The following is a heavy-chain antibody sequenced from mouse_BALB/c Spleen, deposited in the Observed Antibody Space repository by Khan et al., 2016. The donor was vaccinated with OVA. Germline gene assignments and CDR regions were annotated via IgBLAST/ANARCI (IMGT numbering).Heavy chain of an antibody. J-gene: IGHJ2*01. CDR2: ISSGSSTI. V-gene: IGHV5-17*02. Sequence: EVELVASGGGLVQPGGSRKLSCAASGFTFSRFGMHWVRQAPEKGLEWVAYISSGSSTIYYGDTVKGRFTISRDNPKNTLFLQMTSLRSEDTAMYYCARDSNFDYWGQGTTLTVSS. CDR1: GFTFSRFG. CDR3: ARDSNFDY.